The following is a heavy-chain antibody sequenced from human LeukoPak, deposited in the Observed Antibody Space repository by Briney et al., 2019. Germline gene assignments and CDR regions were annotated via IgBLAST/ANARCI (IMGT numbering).Heavy chain of an antibody. J-gene: IGHJ4*02. CDR3: AKGTSSGWYYFDY. CDR1: GYSISSGYY. Sequence: SETLSLTCTVSGYSISSGYYWGWIRQPPGKGLEWIGSIYHSGDTYYNPSLKSRVTISVDTSKNQFSLKLDSVTAADTAVYYCAKGTSSGWYYFDYWGQGTLVTVSS. CDR2: IYHSGDT. V-gene: IGHV4-38-2*02. D-gene: IGHD6-19*01.